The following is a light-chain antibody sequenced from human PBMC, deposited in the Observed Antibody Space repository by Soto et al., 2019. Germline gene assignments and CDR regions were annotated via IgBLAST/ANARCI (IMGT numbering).Light chain of an antibody. CDR1: QSVSGW. CDR3: QQYNTYPT. V-gene: IGKV1-5*03. J-gene: IGKJ1*01. Sequence: DIQMTQSPSTLSASIGDRVTITCRASQSVSGWLAWYQQTPGKAPKLLIYKASNLESGVPSRFSGSGSGTEFTLTISSLQPDDFATYYCQQYNTYPTFGQGTKVDIK. CDR2: KAS.